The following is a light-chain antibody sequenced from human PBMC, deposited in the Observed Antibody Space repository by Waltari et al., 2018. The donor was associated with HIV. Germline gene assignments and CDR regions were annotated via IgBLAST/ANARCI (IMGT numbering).Light chain of an antibody. CDR2: DVD. CDR3: ASFTGDNTLL. Sequence: SALTQPASVSGLPGHSITIYCTGAHSDFVFHNFLSWYQQHPDKLPRLIFYDVDSRASGISARFSGSKSGHTASLNISGLRAEDEAHYYCASFTGDNTLLFGGGTKVTVL. J-gene: IGLJ3*02. CDR1: HSDFVFHNF. V-gene: IGLV2-14*03.